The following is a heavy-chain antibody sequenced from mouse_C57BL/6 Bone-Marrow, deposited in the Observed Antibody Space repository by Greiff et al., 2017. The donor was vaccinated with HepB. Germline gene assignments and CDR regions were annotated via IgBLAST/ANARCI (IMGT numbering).Heavy chain of an antibody. CDR2: INPNNGGT. V-gene: IGHV1-22*01. J-gene: IGHJ2*01. CDR1: GYTFTDYN. Sequence: EVQLQQSGPELVKPGASVKMSCKASGYTFTDYNMHWVKQSHGKSLEWIGYINPNNGGTSYNQKFKGKATLTVNRSSSTAYMELRSLTSEDSAVYYCARLGSGTMVTTYYFDYWGQGTTLTVSS. D-gene: IGHD2-2*01. CDR3: ARLGSGTMVTTYYFDY.